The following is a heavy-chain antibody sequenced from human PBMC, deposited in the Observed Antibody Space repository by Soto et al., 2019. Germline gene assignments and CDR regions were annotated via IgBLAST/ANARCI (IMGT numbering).Heavy chain of an antibody. V-gene: IGHV4-59*01. D-gene: IGHD6-6*01. Sequence: PSETLSLTCTVSGASISSSYWSWIRQPPGKGLEWIGYIVHSGTTNYNPSLKSRVTISVDTSKNQFSLNLTYLTTADTAVYLCERGGNRYSRTSSGVACFDYWGQGTLVTVSS. CDR2: IVHSGTT. CDR3: ERGGNRYSRTSSGVACFDY. J-gene: IGHJ4*02. CDR1: GASISSSY.